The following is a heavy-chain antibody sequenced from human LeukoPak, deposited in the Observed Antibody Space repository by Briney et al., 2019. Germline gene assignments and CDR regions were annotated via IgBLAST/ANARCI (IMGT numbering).Heavy chain of an antibody. V-gene: IGHV4-39*01. J-gene: IGHJ4*02. CDR2: IYYSGST. Sequence: SETLSLTCTVSGGSISSSSYYWGWIRQPPGKGLEWIGSIYYSGSTYYNPSLKSRVTISVDTSKNQFSLKLSSVTAADTAVYYCARALSDLSCSYDYWGQGTLVTVSS. CDR1: GGSISSSSYY. D-gene: IGHD2-15*01. CDR3: ARALSDLSCSYDY.